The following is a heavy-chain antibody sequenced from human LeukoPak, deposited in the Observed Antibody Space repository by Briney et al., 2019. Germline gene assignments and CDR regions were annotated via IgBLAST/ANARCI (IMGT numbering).Heavy chain of an antibody. V-gene: IGHV3-30*18. Sequence: PGRSLRLSCAASGFTLSNYGMHWVRPAPGKGVEGVATIFYDGSYKCYADSVKGRFTISSDTSKNTMNLQVNSQRADDTAVYYCAKDDRGYCSGGSCYPDYWGQGTLVTVST. D-gene: IGHD2-15*01. CDR3: AKDDRGYCSGGSCYPDY. J-gene: IGHJ4*02. CDR1: GFTLSNYG. CDR2: IFYDGSYK.